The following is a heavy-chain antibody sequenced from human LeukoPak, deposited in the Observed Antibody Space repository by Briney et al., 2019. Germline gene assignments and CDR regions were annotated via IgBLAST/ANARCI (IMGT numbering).Heavy chain of an antibody. CDR2: ISGSGGST. V-gene: IGHV3-23*01. J-gene: IGHJ4*02. CDR1: GFTFSSYA. Sequence: GGSLRLSCAASGFTFSSYAMSWVRQAPGKGLEWVSAISGSGGSTYYADSVKGRFTISRDNSKNTLYLQMNSLRAEDTTVYYCAKDGTTIFGVVILFDYWGQGTLVTVSS. CDR3: AKDGTTIFGVVILFDY. D-gene: IGHD3-3*01.